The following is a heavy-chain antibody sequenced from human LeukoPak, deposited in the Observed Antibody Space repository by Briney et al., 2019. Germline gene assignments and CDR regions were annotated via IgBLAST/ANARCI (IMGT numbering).Heavy chain of an antibody. D-gene: IGHD6-19*01. CDR2: ISNNGGST. J-gene: IGHJ4*02. Sequence: GGSLRLSCAASGFTFSSYAMHWVRQAPGKGLEYVSAISNNGGSTYYANSVKGRFTISRDNSKHTLYLQMGSLRAEDMAVYYCARLSVAVVDADYWGQGTLVTVSS. CDR1: GFTFSSYA. V-gene: IGHV3-64*01. CDR3: ARLSVAVVDADY.